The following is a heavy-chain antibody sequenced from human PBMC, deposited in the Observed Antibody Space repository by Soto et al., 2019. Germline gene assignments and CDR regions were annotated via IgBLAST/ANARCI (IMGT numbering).Heavy chain of an antibody. CDR2: IYYSGST. V-gene: IGHV4-59*01. CDR1: GGSISSYY. Sequence: PSETLSLTCTVSGGSISSYYWSWIRQPPGKGLEWIGYIYYSGSTNYNPSLKSRVTISVDTSKNQFSLKLSSVTAADTAVYYCAREGRDGYNFGYWGQGTLVTVS. CDR3: AREGRDGYNFGY. D-gene: IGHD5-12*01. J-gene: IGHJ4*02.